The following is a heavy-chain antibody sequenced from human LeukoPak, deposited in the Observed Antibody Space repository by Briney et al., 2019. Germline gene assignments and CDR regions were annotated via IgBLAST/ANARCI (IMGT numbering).Heavy chain of an antibody. CDR2: INDRGQT. Sequence: SETLSLTCAVHGGSFSGYHWNWIRQSPGKGLEWIGEINDRGQTNYNPSLQSRVTISVDTSNKQFSLNLNSVTAADTAVYYCARDPTTVVTTPYYFDFWGQGTMVTVSS. CDR1: GGSFSGYH. D-gene: IGHD4-23*01. J-gene: IGHJ4*02. V-gene: IGHV4-34*01. CDR3: ARDPTTVVTTPYYFDF.